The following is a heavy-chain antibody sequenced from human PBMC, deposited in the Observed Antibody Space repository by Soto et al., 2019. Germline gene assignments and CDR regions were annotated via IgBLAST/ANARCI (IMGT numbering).Heavy chain of an antibody. CDR1: GGSISSYY. CDR2: IYYSGST. CDR3: ARDPHYCSGGSCYPDYYFDY. J-gene: IGHJ4*02. D-gene: IGHD2-15*01. V-gene: IGHV4-59*01. Sequence: PSETLSLTCTVSGGSISSYYWSWIRQPPGKGLEWIGYIYYSGSTNYNPSLKSRVTISVDTSKNQFSLKLSSVTAADTAVYYCARDPHYCSGGSCYPDYYFDYWGQGTLVTVSS.